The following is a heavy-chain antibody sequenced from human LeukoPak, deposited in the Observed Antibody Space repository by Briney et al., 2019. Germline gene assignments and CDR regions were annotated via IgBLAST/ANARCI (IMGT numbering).Heavy chain of an antibody. CDR2: INHSGST. D-gene: IGHD1-14*01. J-gene: IGHJ6*03. V-gene: IGHV4-34*01. CDR3: ARDRKYYYHMDV. CDR1: GGSFSGYY. Sequence: SETLSLTCAVYGGSFSGYYWSWIRQPPGKGLEWIGEINHSGSTNYNPSLKSRVTISVDTYKNQFSLNLTFLTAADTAVYYCARDRKYYYHMDVWGKGTTVTVSS.